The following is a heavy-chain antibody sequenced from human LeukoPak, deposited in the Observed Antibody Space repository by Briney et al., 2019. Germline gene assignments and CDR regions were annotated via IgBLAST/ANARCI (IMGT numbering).Heavy chain of an antibody. V-gene: IGHV3-23*01. CDR2: VSISGGST. Sequence: GGSLRLSCAASGFNFNYYAMSWVRQAPGKGLEWVSTVSISGGSTYSADSVKGRFTISRDNSNKILYLQMHSLRAEDTAVCYCAKGLGGSSGWYYFDYWGQGALVTVSS. CDR3: AKGLGGSSGWYYFDY. CDR1: GFNFNYYA. J-gene: IGHJ4*02. D-gene: IGHD6-19*01.